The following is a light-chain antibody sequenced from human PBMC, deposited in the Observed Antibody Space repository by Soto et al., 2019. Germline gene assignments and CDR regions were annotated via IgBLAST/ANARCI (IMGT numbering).Light chain of an antibody. CDR1: QSVSSN. Sequence: EIVMTQSPATLSVSPGERATLSCRASQSVSSNLAWYQQQPDQAPRLLIYGASTRATGIPARFTGSGSGTEFTLTLSSLPSEDFAVYYRQQYNNWPPWTFGQGNKVEIK. CDR3: QQYNNWPPWT. CDR2: GAS. V-gene: IGKV3-15*01. J-gene: IGKJ1*01.